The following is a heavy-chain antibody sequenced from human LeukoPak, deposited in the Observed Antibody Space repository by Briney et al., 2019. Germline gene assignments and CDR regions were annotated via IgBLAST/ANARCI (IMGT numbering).Heavy chain of an antibody. CDR2: INTNTGNP. Sequence: ASVKVSCKASGYTFTSYAMNWVRQAPGQGLEWMGWINTNTGNPTYAQGFTGRFVFSLDTSVSTAYLQISSLKAEDTAVYYCARQSEDVLRYFDWLPPRDAFDIWGQGTMVTVSS. CDR3: ARQSEDVLRYFDWLPPRDAFDI. D-gene: IGHD3-9*01. V-gene: IGHV7-4-1*02. J-gene: IGHJ3*02. CDR1: GYTFTSYA.